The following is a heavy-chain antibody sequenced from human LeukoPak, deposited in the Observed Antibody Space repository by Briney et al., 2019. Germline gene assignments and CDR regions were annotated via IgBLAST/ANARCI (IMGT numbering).Heavy chain of an antibody. D-gene: IGHD1-26*01. Sequence: GSLRLSCAASGFTFSSYWMSWVRQAPGKGLEWVANIKQDGSEKYYVDSVKGRFTISRDNAKNSLYLQMNSLRAEDTAVYYCAREAGELPGRFDYWGQGTLVTVSS. V-gene: IGHV3-7*01. CDR2: IKQDGSEK. J-gene: IGHJ4*02. CDR3: AREAGELPGRFDY. CDR1: GFTFSSYW.